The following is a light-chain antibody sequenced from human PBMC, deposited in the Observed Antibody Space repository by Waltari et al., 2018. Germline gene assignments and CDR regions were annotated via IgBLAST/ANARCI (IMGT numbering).Light chain of an antibody. J-gene: IGLJ2*01. CDR2: EVS. V-gene: IGLV2-14*01. CDR1: SSDVGAYNY. Sequence: QSALTQPASVSGSPGQSITISCTGTSSDVGAYNYVPWSQQHPGKAPKLMIYEVSNRPSGLSNRFSGSKSGNTASLTISGLQAEDEADYYCSSYTTSSTVVFGGGTKLTVL. CDR3: SSYTTSSTVV.